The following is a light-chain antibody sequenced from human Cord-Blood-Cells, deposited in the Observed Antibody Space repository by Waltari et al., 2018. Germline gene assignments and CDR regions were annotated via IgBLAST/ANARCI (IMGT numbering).Light chain of an antibody. CDR3: QQYGSSPRT. V-gene: IGKV3-20*01. CDR1: QSVSSSY. J-gene: IGKJ1*01. Sequence: EIVLPQSPGTLSLSPGERDTLSCRASQSVSSSYLAWYQQKPGQAPRLLIYGASSRATGIPDRFSGSGSGTDFTLTISGLEPEDFAGYYCQQYGSSPRTFGQGTKVEIK. CDR2: GAS.